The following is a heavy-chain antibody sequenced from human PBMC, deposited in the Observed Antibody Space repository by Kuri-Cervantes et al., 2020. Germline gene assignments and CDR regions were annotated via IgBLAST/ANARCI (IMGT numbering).Heavy chain of an antibody. Sequence: GGSLRLSCAVSGFTFTSYGMHWVRQAPGKGPQWLAVISYDGNEKYYADSVKGRFTISRDSSKNTLFLQMNSLRAEDTAVYYCAKDSNHCSGGSCNGMDVWGQGTAVTVSS. CDR3: AKDSNHCSGGSCNGMDV. CDR1: GFTFTSYG. D-gene: IGHD2-15*01. CDR2: ISYDGNEK. V-gene: IGHV3-30*18. J-gene: IGHJ6*02.